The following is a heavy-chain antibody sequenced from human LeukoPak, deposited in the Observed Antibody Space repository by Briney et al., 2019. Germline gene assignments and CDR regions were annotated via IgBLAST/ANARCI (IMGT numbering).Heavy chain of an antibody. CDR3: AKGIVATIAPPGDY. Sequence: GGSLRLSCAASGFTVSRNFMSWVRQAPGKGLAWVSVIHSSGSTFYADSVKGRFTISRDNSKNTLYLQMNSLRAEDTAVYYCAKGIVATIAPPGDYWGQETLVTVSS. CDR2: IHSSGST. D-gene: IGHD5-12*01. J-gene: IGHJ4*02. CDR1: GFTVSRNF. V-gene: IGHV3-53*01.